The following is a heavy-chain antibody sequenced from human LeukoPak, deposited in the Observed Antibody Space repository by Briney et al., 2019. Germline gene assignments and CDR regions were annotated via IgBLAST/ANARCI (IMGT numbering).Heavy chain of an antibody. CDR3: ARGGAGYFLLGAYFDY. CDR2: ISSSGNTI. V-gene: IGHV3-11*01. Sequence: GGSLRLSCTASGFTFSDFYMTWIRQAPGKGLEWISYISSSGNTIYYTESVKGRFTISRDNVKNSLYLQMNSLGVEDPAVYYCARGGAGYFLLGAYFDYWGQGALVTVSS. J-gene: IGHJ4*02. D-gene: IGHD2/OR15-2a*01. CDR1: GFTFSDFY.